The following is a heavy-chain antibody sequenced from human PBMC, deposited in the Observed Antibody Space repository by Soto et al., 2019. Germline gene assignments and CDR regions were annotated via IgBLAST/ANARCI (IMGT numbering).Heavy chain of an antibody. D-gene: IGHD3-22*01. CDR1: GFTFGNYA. V-gene: IGHV3-23*01. CDR3: AKTPVEIYNSSGYSFDH. Sequence: GGSLRLSCITSGFTFGNYAMSWVRQAPGKGLEWVSTITSSGGGTYYADSVRGRFSVSRDILRSTMYLQMNNLAAEDSATYYCAKTPVEIYNSSGYSFDHWGQGTMVTVSS. CDR2: ITSSGGGT. J-gene: IGHJ4*02.